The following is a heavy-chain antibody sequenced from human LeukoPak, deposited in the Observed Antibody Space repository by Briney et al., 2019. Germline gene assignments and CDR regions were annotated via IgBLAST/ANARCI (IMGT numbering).Heavy chain of an antibody. J-gene: IGHJ4*02. CDR2: MNSGSHYK. V-gene: IGHV3-21*01. D-gene: IGHD2-2*01. Sequence: KTGGSLRLSCTASGFNFDTYPMNWVRQAPGKGLEWVSSMNSGSHYKEYAHSVKGRFIISRDNAKNSLYLQMNSLRAEDTAIYYCVRSTSPPQFDYWGQGILVSVSS. CDR1: GFNFDTYP. CDR3: VRSTSPPQFDY.